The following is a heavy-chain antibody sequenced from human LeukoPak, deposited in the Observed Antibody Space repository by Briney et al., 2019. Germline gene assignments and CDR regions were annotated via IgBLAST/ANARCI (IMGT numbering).Heavy chain of an antibody. CDR3: ARTGSTVTMLYPFDH. V-gene: IGHV4-59*01. Sequence: SETLSLTCTVSGRSNRSYYWSWIRQPPGKGLEWIGYIYYSGSTNYNPSLKSRVSISVDTCKNQFSLKLSSVAAEDTALYYCARTGSTVTMLYPFDHWGQGTLVTVSS. D-gene: IGHD4-17*01. J-gene: IGHJ4*02. CDR1: GRSNRSYY. CDR2: IYYSGST.